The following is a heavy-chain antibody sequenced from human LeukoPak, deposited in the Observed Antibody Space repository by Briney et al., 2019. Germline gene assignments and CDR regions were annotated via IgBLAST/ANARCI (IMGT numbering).Heavy chain of an antibody. Sequence: ASVKVSCKASGYTFTSYYMHWVRQAPGQGLEWMGIINPSGGSTSYAQKFQGRVTMTRDTSTSTVYMEMSSLRSEDTAVYYCARGGAAIYDSSGYVFDYWGQGTLVTVSS. D-gene: IGHD3-22*01. CDR3: ARGGAAIYDSSGYVFDY. CDR2: INPSGGST. CDR1: GYTFTSYY. J-gene: IGHJ4*02. V-gene: IGHV1-46*01.